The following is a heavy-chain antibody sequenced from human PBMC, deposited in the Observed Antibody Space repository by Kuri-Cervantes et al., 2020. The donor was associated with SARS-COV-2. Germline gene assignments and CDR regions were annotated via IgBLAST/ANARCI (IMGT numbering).Heavy chain of an antibody. CDR2: ISAYNGNT. J-gene: IGHJ4*02. Sequence: ASVKVSCKASGYTFTSYGISWVRQAPGQGLEWMGWISAYNGNTNYAQKLQGRVTMTTDTSTSTAYMELRSLRSDDTAVYYCAREGLKRWLQSKIFDYWGQGTLVTVSS. CDR1: GYTFTSYG. V-gene: IGHV1-18*01. D-gene: IGHD5-24*01. CDR3: AREGLKRWLQSKIFDY.